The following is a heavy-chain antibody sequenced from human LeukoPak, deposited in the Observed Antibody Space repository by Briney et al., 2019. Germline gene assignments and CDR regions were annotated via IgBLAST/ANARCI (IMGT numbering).Heavy chain of an antibody. Sequence: GGSLRLSCAASGFTFSSYSMNWVRQAPGKGLEWVSSISSSSSYIYYADSVKGRFTISRDNAKNSPYLQMNSLRAEDTAVYYCARESISSWSSYYGMDVWGQGTTVTVSS. CDR1: GFTFSSYS. CDR3: ARESISSWSSYYGMDV. V-gene: IGHV3-21*01. D-gene: IGHD6-13*01. J-gene: IGHJ6*02. CDR2: ISSSSSYI.